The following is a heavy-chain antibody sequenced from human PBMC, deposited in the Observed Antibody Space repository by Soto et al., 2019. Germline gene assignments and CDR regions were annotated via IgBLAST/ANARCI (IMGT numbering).Heavy chain of an antibody. Sequence: GGSLRLSCAASGFTFSNAWMNWVRQAPGKGLEWVGRIKSKTDGGTTDYAAPVKGRFTISRDDSKKTLYLQMNSLKTEDTAVYYCTTDTTYYDSSGYDEYYYYYYGMDVWGQGTTVTVSS. CDR3: TTDTTYYDSSGYDEYYYYYYGMDV. CDR1: GFTFSNAW. V-gene: IGHV3-15*07. D-gene: IGHD3-22*01. J-gene: IGHJ6*02. CDR2: IKSKTDGGTT.